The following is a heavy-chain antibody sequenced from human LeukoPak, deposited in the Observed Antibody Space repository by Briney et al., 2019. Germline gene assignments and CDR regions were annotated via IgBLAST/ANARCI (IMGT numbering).Heavy chain of an antibody. J-gene: IGHJ4*02. CDR1: GFTFSSYG. D-gene: IGHD3-10*01. CDR3: ARDVGHYASGTSYFDY. CDR2: IWYDGSKK. Sequence: GGSLRLSCAASGFTFSSYGVFWVGEAAGNGLEGVAIIWYDGSKKDYADDVKGRFTISRDDSKNTLYLQMSSLRVEDTAVYYCARDVGHYASGTSYFDYWGRGTQVTDSS. V-gene: IGHV3-33*01.